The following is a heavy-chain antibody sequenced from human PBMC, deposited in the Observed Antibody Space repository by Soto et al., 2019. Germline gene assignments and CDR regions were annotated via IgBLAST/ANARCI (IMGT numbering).Heavy chain of an antibody. CDR2: ISWNSGSI. V-gene: IGHV3-9*01. Sequence: EVQLVESGGGLVQPGRSLRLSCAASGFTFDDYAMHWVRQAPGKGLEWVSGISWNSGSIGYADSVKGRFTISRDNAKNSLYLQMNSLRAEDTALYYCAKRSVSYYWFDYWGQGTLVTVSS. D-gene: IGHD1-26*01. CDR3: AKRSVSYYWFDY. J-gene: IGHJ4*02. CDR1: GFTFDDYA.